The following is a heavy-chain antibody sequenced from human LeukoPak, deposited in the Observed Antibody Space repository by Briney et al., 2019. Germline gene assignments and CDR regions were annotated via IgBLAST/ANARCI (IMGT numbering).Heavy chain of an antibody. CDR3: ARVGYSSWLSYYYYMDV. J-gene: IGHJ6*03. Sequence: GGSLRLSCAASGFTFSSYEMNWVRQAPGKGLEWVSYISSSGSTIYYADSVKGRFTISRDNAKNSLYLQMNSLRAEDTAVYYCARVGYSSWLSYYYYMDVWGKGTTVTISS. V-gene: IGHV3-48*03. CDR2: ISSSGSTI. D-gene: IGHD5-18*01. CDR1: GFTFSSYE.